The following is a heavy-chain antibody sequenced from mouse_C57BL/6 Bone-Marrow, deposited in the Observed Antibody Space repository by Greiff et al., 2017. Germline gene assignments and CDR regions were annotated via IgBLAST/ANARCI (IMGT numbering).Heavy chain of an antibody. CDR3: ARLLCFYAMDY. Sequence: EVQLVESGGGLVKPGGSLKLSCAASGFTFRSYAMSWVRQTPEKRLEWVATISDGGSYPSYPDNVQGRFTISRDNAKNNLYLLMSHLKSEDTAMYYCARLLCFYAMDYWGQGTSVTVSA. CDR2: ISDGGSYP. D-gene: IGHD1-1*02. V-gene: IGHV5-4*01. CDR1: GFTFRSYA. J-gene: IGHJ4*01.